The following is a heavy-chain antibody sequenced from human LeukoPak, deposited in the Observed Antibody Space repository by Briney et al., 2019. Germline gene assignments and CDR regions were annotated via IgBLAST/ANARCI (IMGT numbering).Heavy chain of an antibody. Sequence: SETLSLTCSGSGGSINSYYWSWIRQPAGKGLEWIGRIYSSGSTNYNPSLESRVTMSVDTSKNQFSLKVTSVTAADTAVYYCARDSAAKGRYFDLWGRGTLVSVSS. D-gene: IGHD3-10*01. CDR1: GGSINSYY. J-gene: IGHJ2*01. CDR2: IYSSGST. V-gene: IGHV4-4*07. CDR3: ARDSAAKGRYFDL.